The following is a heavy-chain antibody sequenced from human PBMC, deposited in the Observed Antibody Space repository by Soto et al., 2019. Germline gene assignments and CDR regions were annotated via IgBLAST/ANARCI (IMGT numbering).Heavy chain of an antibody. CDR1: GYTFSNFW. J-gene: IGHJ4*02. CDR3: ARSPRSSPYFDY. CDR2: IYPGDSET. Sequence: GESLKTSCQCSGYTFSNFWIAWVRQLPGKGLEYMGIIYPGDSETRYSPSFHGKVTISADRSIGTAYLQWSSLEASDSAFYFCARSPRSSPYFDYWGQGALVTV. V-gene: IGHV5-51*01. D-gene: IGHD6-13*01.